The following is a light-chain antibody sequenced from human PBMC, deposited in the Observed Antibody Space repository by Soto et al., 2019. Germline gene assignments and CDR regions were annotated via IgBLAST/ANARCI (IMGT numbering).Light chain of an antibody. V-gene: IGLV2-11*01. CDR3: CSYVGSDTSYVI. Sequence: QSVLTQPRSVSGSPGQSVTISCTGTSIDIGAYNSVSWYQHHPGKAPKLMIYDVSKRPSGVPDRFSGSKSGNTASLTISGLQAEDEADYYCCSYVGSDTSYVIFGGGTKLTVL. J-gene: IGLJ2*01. CDR2: DVS. CDR1: SIDIGAYNS.